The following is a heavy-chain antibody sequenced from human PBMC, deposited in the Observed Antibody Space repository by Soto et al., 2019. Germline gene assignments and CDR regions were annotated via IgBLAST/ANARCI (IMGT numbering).Heavy chain of an antibody. CDR1: GYSFTSYW. J-gene: IGHJ3*02. CDR2: IDPSDSYT. V-gene: IGHV5-10-1*01. CDR3: ARRKESEMATIDAFDI. Sequence: PGESLKISCQGSGYSFTSYWISWVRQMPGKGLEWMGRIDPSDSYTNYSPSFQGHVTISADKSISTAYLQWSSLKASDTAMYYCARRKESEMATIDAFDIWGQGTMVTVSS. D-gene: IGHD5-12*01.